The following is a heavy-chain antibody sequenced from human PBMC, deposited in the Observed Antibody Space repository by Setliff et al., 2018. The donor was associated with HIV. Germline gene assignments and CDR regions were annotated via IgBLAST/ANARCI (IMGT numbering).Heavy chain of an antibody. V-gene: IGHV3-7*03. D-gene: IGHD3-22*01. J-gene: IGHJ4*02. CDR3: ARDRSGNYFHYFDY. CDR1: GFTFSSYW. CDR2: IKQDGSEK. Sequence: GESLTISCAASGFTFSSYWMSWVRQAPGKGLEWVANIKQDGSEKNYVDSVKGRFTISRDNAKNSLYLQMNSLRAEDTAVYYCARDRSGNYFHYFDYWGQGTLGTVS.